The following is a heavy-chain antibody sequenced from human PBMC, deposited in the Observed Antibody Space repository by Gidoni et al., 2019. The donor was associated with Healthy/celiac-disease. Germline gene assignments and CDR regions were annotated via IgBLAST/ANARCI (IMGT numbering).Heavy chain of an antibody. CDR1: GYTFTSYY. Sequence: QVQLVQSGAEVKKPGASVKVSCKASGYTFTSYYMHWVRQAPGQGLEWMGIINPSGGSTSYAQKFQGRVTMTRDTSTSTVYMELSSLRSEDTAVYYCARDPREGFWSGYYGDNWFDPWGQGTLVTVSS. CDR2: INPSGGST. CDR3: ARDPREGFWSGYYGDNWFDP. D-gene: IGHD3-3*01. J-gene: IGHJ5*02. V-gene: IGHV1-46*01.